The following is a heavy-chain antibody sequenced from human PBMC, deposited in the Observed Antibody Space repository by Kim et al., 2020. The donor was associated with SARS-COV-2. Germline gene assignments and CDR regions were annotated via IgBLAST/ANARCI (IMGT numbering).Heavy chain of an antibody. CDR1: GGTSSSYA. J-gene: IGHJ4*02. Sequence: SVKVSCKASGGTSSSYAISWVRQAPGQGLEWMGRIIPILGIANYAQKFQGRVTITADKSTSTAYMELSSLRSEDTAVYYCARRSAYCGGDCYSYWGQGT. V-gene: IGHV1-69*04. CDR3: ARRSAYCGGDCYSY. CDR2: IIPILGIA. D-gene: IGHD2-21*02.